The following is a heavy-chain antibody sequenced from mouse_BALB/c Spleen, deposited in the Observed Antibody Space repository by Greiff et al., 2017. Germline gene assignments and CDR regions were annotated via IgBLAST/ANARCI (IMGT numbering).Heavy chain of an antibody. V-gene: IGHV3-2*02. CDR3: AGTNWDDFDY. Sequence: VQLQQSGPGLVKPSQSLSLTCTVTGYSITSDYAWNWIRQFPGNKLEWMGYISYSGSTSYNPSLKSQISITRDTSKNQFFLQLNSVTTEDTATYYCAGTNWDDFDYWGQGTTLTVSS. D-gene: IGHD4-1*01. J-gene: IGHJ2*01. CDR2: ISYSGST. CDR1: GYSITSDYA.